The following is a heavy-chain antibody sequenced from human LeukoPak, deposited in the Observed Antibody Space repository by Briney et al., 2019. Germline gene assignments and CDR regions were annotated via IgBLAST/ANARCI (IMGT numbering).Heavy chain of an antibody. D-gene: IGHD2-2*01. CDR2: INHSGST. Sequence: PSETLSLTCAVYGGSFSGYYWSWIRQPPGKGLEWIGEINHSGSTNYNPSLKSRVTISVDTSKNQFSLKLSSVTAADTAVYYCARHQGYCSSTSCRRRYYCYYMDVWGKGTTVTISS. J-gene: IGHJ6*03. CDR3: ARHQGYCSSTSCRRRYYCYYMDV. CDR1: GGSFSGYY. V-gene: IGHV4-34*01.